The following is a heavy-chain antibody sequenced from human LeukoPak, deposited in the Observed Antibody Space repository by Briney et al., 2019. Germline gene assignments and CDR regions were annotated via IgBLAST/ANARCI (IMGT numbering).Heavy chain of an antibody. V-gene: IGHV1-46*01. CDR2: INPSGGST. J-gene: IGHJ3*01. D-gene: IGHD3-10*01. Sequence: ASVKVSCKASGYTFTSYYMHWVRQAPGQGLEWMGIINPSGGSTSYAQKFQGRVTMTRDTSTSTVYMELSSLRSEDTAVYYCATPRGDVLPGAWGQGTMVTVSS. CDR1: GYTFTSYY. CDR3: ATPRGDVLPGA.